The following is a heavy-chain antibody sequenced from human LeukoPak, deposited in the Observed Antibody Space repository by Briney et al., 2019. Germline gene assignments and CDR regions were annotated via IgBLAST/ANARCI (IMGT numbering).Heavy chain of an antibody. CDR3: ARDGRIAVVPDY. V-gene: IGHV4-61*01. D-gene: IGHD6-19*01. Sequence: PSETLSLTCTVSGGSVSSGTYYWSWIRQPPGKGLEWIGYIYYSGSTNYNPSLKSRVTISLDTSKNQFSLKLSSVTAADTAVYYCARDGRIAVVPDYWGQGTLDTVSS. J-gene: IGHJ4*02. CDR1: GGSVSSGTYY. CDR2: IYYSGST.